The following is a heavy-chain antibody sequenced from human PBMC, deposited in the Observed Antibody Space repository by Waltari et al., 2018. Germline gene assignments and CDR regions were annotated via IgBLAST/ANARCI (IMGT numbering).Heavy chain of an antibody. J-gene: IGHJ4*02. CDR2: VSPIFGQA. D-gene: IGHD6-13*01. CDR1: GGTFSSYA. V-gene: IGHV1-69*01. Sequence: QVQLGQSGAEVKKGGGGGKGSCKASGGTFSSYAISWVRQAPGQGLEWMGGVSPIFGQANTAQRDQGIVTITADESTSTAYMVRFLLRAASPAVYYCSLQTSSWIGYWGPGTLVTVSS. CDR3: SLQTSSWIGY.